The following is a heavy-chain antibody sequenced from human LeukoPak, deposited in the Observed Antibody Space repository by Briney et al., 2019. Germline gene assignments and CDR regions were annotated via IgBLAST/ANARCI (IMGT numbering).Heavy chain of an antibody. D-gene: IGHD3-22*01. V-gene: IGHV4-39*01. Sequence: SSETLSLTCTVSGGSISSTGYYWGWIRQPPGKGLEWLGRIDSSGRTYYNPSLKSRVTISVDTSKNQFSLKLRSVTAADTAVYYCASALITMIVVVSPTDAFDIWGQGTMVTVSS. J-gene: IGHJ3*02. CDR1: GGSISSTGYY. CDR3: ASALITMIVVVSPTDAFDI. CDR2: IDSSGRT.